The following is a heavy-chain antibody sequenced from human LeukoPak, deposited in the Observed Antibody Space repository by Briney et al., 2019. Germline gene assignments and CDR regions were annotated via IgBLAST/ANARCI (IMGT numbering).Heavy chain of an antibody. CDR1: GYSISSGYY. D-gene: IGHD4-17*01. CDR3: ARAGYGDPLDY. CDR2: IYHSGST. V-gene: IGHV4-38-2*02. J-gene: IGHJ4*02. Sequence: SETLSLTCTVSGYSISSGYYWGWIRQPPGKGLEWIGSIYHSGSTYYNPSLKSRVTISVDTSKNQFSLKLSSVTAADTAMYYCARAGYGDPLDYWGQGALVTVSS.